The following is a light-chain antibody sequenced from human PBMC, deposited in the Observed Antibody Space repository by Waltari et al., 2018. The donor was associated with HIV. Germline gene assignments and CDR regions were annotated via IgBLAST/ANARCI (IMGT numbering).Light chain of an antibody. CDR1: ETIMSKY. V-gene: IGKV3-20*01. Sequence: VVLTQSPDSLALSPGDRATLFCRANETIMSKYLAWFQQRPGQAPRLLLYGATSRAAGTPGSFSGSGLGTDFTLTIDKLEPADFAVYFCHQYGLSPWTFGQGTRVDI. CDR2: GAT. CDR3: HQYGLSPWT. J-gene: IGKJ1*01.